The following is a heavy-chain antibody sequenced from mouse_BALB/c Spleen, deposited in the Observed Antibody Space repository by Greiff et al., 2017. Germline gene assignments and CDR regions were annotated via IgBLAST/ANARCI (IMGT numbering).Heavy chain of an antibody. CDR3: ARWGLRRGFDY. Sequence: VQLQQSGAELVKPGASVKLSCTASGFNIKDTYMHWVKQRPEQGLEWIGRIDPANGNTKYDPKFQGKATITADTSSNTAYLQLSGLTSEDTAVYYCARWGLRRGFDYWGQGTTLTVSS. D-gene: IGHD2-4*01. CDR2: IDPANGNT. J-gene: IGHJ2*01. CDR1: GFNIKDTY. V-gene: IGHV14-3*02.